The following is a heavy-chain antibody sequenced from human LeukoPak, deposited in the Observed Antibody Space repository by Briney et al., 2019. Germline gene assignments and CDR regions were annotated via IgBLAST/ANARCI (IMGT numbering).Heavy chain of an antibody. Sequence: ASVKVSCKASGYTFTSYYMHWVRQAPGQGLEWMGIINPSGGSTSYAQKFRGRVTMTRDTSTSTVYMELSSLRSEDTAVYYCARDAKRWLQSYYFDYWGQGTLVTVSS. V-gene: IGHV1-46*01. D-gene: IGHD5-24*01. CDR2: INPSGGST. CDR1: GYTFTSYY. J-gene: IGHJ4*02. CDR3: ARDAKRWLQSYYFDY.